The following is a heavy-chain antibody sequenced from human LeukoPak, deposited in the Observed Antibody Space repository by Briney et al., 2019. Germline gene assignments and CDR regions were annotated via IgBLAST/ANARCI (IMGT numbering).Heavy chain of an antibody. CDR1: GFTFDDYG. J-gene: IGHJ6*04. Sequence: PAESLRLSCAASGFTFDDYGMSWVRQAPGKGLEWVAGINWSGGSTGYADSVQGRFTISRDNAKNSLYLQMNSRRADDTALYYCARDLASADVWGKGTPVTVSS. D-gene: IGHD3-16*01. V-gene: IGHV3-20*04. CDR2: INWSGGST. CDR3: ARDLASADV.